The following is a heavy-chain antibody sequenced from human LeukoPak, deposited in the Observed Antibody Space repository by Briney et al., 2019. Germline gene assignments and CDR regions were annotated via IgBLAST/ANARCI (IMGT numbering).Heavy chain of an antibody. CDR1: GFTFSSYG. CDR3: ATRPGSYSY. J-gene: IGHJ4*02. D-gene: IGHD3-10*01. CDR2: IYSGGST. V-gene: IGHV3-66*01. Sequence: PGGSLRLSCAASGFTFSSYGMHWVRQAPGKGLEWVSVIYSGGSTYYADSVKGRFTISRDNSKNTLYLQMNSLRAEDTAVYYCATRPGSYSYWGQGTLVTVSS.